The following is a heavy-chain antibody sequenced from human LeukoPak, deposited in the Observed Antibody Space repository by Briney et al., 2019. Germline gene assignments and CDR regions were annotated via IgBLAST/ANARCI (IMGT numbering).Heavy chain of an antibody. CDR2: ISFSGDTT. J-gene: IGHJ4*02. D-gene: IGHD6-19*01. V-gene: IGHV3-23*01. CDR3: AKETVGSGWYEKDY. CDR1: GFTLSNFP. Sequence: GGSLRLSCAASGFTLSNFPMTWLPQAPGKGLEWVSGISFSGDTTYYADSVKGRFTISRDNSKNTLYLQMNSLRAEDTAVYYCAKETVGSGWYEKDYWGQGTLVTVSS.